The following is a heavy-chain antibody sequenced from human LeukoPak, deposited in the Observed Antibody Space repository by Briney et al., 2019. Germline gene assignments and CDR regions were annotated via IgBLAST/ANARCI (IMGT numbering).Heavy chain of an antibody. CDR3: AHSFGDSFDN. Sequence: SETLSLTCTVSGGPISSYYWSWIRQPPGKGLEGLGCIYYSGSTIYNPSLKGRVTISVDTSKNQFSLKLSSVTAADTAVYYCAHSFGDSFDNWGQGTLVTVSS. CDR2: IYYSGST. CDR1: GGPISSYY. J-gene: IGHJ4*02. D-gene: IGHD2-21*02. V-gene: IGHV4-59*08.